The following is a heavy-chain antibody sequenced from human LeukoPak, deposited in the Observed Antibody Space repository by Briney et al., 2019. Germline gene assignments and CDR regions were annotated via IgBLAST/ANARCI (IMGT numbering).Heavy chain of an antibody. J-gene: IGHJ4*02. Sequence: ASVKVSCKASGYTFTSYGISWVRQAPGQGLEWMGWISAYNGNTNYAQKLQGRVTMTTDTSTSTAYMELRSLRSDDTAVYYCASSLISSGEDYGDYSLDYWGQGTLVTVSS. CDR3: ASSLISSGEDYGDYSLDY. V-gene: IGHV1-18*01. CDR1: GYTFTSYG. CDR2: ISAYNGNT. D-gene: IGHD4-17*01.